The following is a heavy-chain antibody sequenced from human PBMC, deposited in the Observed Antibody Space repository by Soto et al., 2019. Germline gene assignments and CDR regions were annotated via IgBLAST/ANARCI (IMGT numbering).Heavy chain of an antibody. CDR2: ISAYNGNT. J-gene: IGHJ6*02. V-gene: IGHV1-18*01. Sequence: QVQLVQSGGEVKKPGASVKVSCKTSGYSFTTYGISWVRQAPGQGLEWMGWISAYNGNTNYAQKLQDRVTMTTDTSTSTAYMELRSLRSDDTAVYYCAREGPARYYYYGMDVWGQGSTVTVSS. CDR1: GYSFTTYG. CDR3: AREGPARYYYYGMDV.